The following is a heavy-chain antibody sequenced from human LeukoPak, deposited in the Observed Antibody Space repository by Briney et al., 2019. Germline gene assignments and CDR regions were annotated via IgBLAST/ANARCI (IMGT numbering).Heavy chain of an antibody. CDR1: GGTFSSYT. CDR2: IIPILGIA. J-gene: IGHJ4*02. CDR3: ASLVVAATEGSHYDY. V-gene: IGHV1-69*02. Sequence: SVKVSCKASGGTFSSYTISWVRQAPGQGLEWMGRIIPILGIANYAQKFQGRVTITAGKSTSTAYMELSSLRSEDTAVYYCASLVVAATEGSHYDYWGQGTLVTVSS. D-gene: IGHD2-15*01.